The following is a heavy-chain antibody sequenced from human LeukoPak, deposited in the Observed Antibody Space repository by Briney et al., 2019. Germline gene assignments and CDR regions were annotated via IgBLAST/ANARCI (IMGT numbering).Heavy chain of an antibody. CDR1: GYTFTGYY. CDR2: INPNRGGT. J-gene: IGHJ4*02. V-gene: IGHV1-2*02. CDR3: ARGKTTVYCGGDCYRFDN. D-gene: IGHD2-21*02. Sequence: ASVKVSCKASGYTFTGYYLHWVRQAPGQGLEWMGWINPNRGGTNYAQKFQGRVTMTRDTSISTAYMELSRLLSGDTAVYYCARGKTTVYCGGDCYRFDNWGQGTLVTVSS.